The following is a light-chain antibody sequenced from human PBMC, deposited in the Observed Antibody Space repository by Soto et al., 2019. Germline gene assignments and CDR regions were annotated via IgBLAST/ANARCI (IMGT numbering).Light chain of an antibody. J-gene: IGKJ5*01. CDR1: QSVSSN. V-gene: IGKV3-20*01. Sequence: EIFGTQSPVTVSVSPGERCTVWCRASQSVSSNLAWYQQKPVQAPSLLIYGASSRATGVPDSFSGSGSGTDFTLTISRLEPEDFAVYYCQHYGSSITFGQGTRLEIK. CDR2: GAS. CDR3: QHYGSSIT.